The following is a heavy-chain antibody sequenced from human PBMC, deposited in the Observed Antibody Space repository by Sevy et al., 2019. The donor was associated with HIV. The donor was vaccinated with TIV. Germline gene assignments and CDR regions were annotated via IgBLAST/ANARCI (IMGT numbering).Heavy chain of an antibody. J-gene: IGHJ4*01. D-gene: IGHD2-2*01. V-gene: IGHV3-30-3*01. CDR1: GFAFSSHA. Sequence: GGSLRLSCAASGFAFSSHAMHWVRQAPGKGLEWVAVISYEGTETFYAASVEGRFTISRDNSKNMLYLLINSLRREDAAVYYCARDGGNSVKWYPLYWGHGTLVTVSS. CDR3: ARDGGNSVKWYPLY. CDR2: ISYEGTET.